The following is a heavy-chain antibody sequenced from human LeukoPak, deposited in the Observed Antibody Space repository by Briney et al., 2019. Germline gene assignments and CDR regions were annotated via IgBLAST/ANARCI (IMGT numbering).Heavy chain of an antibody. Sequence: GGSLRLSCAASGFTFDDYGMSWVRQAPGKGLEWVSGINWNGGSTGYADSVKGRFTISRDNAKNSLYLQMNSLRAEDTALYYCARDGWENCSGGSCYFFENFDYWGQGTLVTVSS. D-gene: IGHD2-15*01. V-gene: IGHV3-20*04. CDR1: GFTFDDYG. J-gene: IGHJ4*02. CDR3: ARDGWENCSGGSCYFFENFDY. CDR2: INWNGGST.